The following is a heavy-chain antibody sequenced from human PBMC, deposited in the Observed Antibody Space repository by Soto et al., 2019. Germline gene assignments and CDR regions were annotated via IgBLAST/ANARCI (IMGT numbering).Heavy chain of an antibody. CDR3: TRATFDV. CDR1: GFDFTTYA. J-gene: IGHJ6*02. CDR2: IWFDGIKE. V-gene: IGHV3-33*01. Sequence: SLRLSCAVTGFDFTTYAMHWVRQTPDKGLEWVAIIWFDGIKEFYAESVRGRFTISIDTSKNTVFLQMNNVRAEDTALYYCTRATFDVWGQGTTVTAP.